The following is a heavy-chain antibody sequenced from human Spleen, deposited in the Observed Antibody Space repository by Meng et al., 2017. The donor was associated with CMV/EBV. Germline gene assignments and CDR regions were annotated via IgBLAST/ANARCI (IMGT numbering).Heavy chain of an antibody. V-gene: IGHV4-59*01. CDR2: IYYTGST. CDR3: ARGRTPTDH. CDR1: GGSISNYY. Sequence: SETLSLTCTVSGGSISNYYWSWIRQPPGKGLEWIGYIYYTGSTTYNPSLKSRLTISVDTSKNQFSLKLSSVTTADTAVYYCARGRTPTDHWGQGTLVTVSS. J-gene: IGHJ4*02.